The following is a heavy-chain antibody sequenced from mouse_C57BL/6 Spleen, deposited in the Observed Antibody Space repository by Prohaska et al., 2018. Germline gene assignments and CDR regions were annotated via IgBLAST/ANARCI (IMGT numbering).Heavy chain of an antibody. Sequence: KQRTGQGLEWIGEIYPRSGNTYYNEKFKGKATLTADKSSSTAYMELRSLTSEDSAVYFCARSGYYGSSYYFDYWGQGTTLTVSS. CDR3: ARSGYYGSSYYFDY. CDR2: IYPRSGNT. D-gene: IGHD1-1*01. J-gene: IGHJ2*01. V-gene: IGHV1-81*01.